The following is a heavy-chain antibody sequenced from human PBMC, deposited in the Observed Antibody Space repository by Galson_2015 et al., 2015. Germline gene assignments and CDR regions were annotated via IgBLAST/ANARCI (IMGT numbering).Heavy chain of an antibody. D-gene: IGHD1-7*01. V-gene: IGHV1-69*13. CDR1: GGTFSSYA. Sequence: SVKVSCKASGGTFSSYAISWVRQAPGQGLEWMGGIIPIFGTANYAQKFQGRVTITADESTSTAYMELSSLRSEDTAVYYCARSPHLNWNYGEYYFDYWGQGTLVTVSS. J-gene: IGHJ4*02. CDR2: IIPIFGTA. CDR3: ARSPHLNWNYGEYYFDY.